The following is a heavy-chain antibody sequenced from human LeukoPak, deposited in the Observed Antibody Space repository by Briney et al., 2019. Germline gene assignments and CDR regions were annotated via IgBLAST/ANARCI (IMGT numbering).Heavy chain of an antibody. CDR3: ARDLGDWFDP. J-gene: IGHJ5*02. Sequence: PSETLSLTCTVSGGSISSYYWSWIRQPPGKGLEWIGYIYDSGSTNYSPSLKSRVTISVDTSKNQFSLKVTSVTAADTAVYYCARDLGDWFDPWGQGTLVTVSS. CDR2: IYDSGST. CDR1: GGSISSYY. V-gene: IGHV4-59*01.